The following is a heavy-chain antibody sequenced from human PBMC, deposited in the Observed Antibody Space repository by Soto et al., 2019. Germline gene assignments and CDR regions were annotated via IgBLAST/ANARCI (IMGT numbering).Heavy chain of an antibody. CDR1: GGSISSVGYF. CDR2: ISYSGST. J-gene: IGHJ4*02. D-gene: IGHD6-25*01. Sequence: QVQLESSGPGLVKPSQTLSLTCTVSGGSISSVGYFWTWIRQHPAKGLEWIGHISYSGSTYFIPSLRSRLSMSVDTSKNQFSLNLTSVTVADTALYYCARLNSGWHQTFDSWGQGTLVTVS. CDR3: ARLNSGWHQTFDS. V-gene: IGHV4-31*03.